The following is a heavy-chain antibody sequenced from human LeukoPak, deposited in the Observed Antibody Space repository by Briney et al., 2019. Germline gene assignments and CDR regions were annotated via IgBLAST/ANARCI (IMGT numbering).Heavy chain of an antibody. CDR3: AREIFSVAASFDY. CDR2: IYTSGST. J-gene: IGHJ4*02. D-gene: IGHD6-6*01. V-gene: IGHV4-4*07. CDR1: GGSISSYY. Sequence: SETLSLTCTVSGGSISSYYWSWTRQPAGKGLEWIGRIYTSGSTNYNPSLKSRVTMSVDTSKNQFSLKLSSVTAADTAVYYCAREIFSVAASFDYWGQGTLVTVSS.